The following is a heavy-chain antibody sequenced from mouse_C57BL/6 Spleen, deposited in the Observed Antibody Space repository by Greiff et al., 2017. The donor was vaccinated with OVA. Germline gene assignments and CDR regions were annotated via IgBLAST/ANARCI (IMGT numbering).Heavy chain of an antibody. D-gene: IGHD1-1*01. CDR2: ISSGSSTI. V-gene: IGHV5-17*01. CDR1: GFTFSDYG. CDR3: AENPRHVYGSDWYFDV. J-gene: IGHJ1*03. Sequence: EVQGVESGGGLVKPGGSLKLSCAASGFTFSDYGMHWVRQAPEQGLEWVAYISSGSSTIYYADTVKGRFTISRDNAKNTLYLQMTSLRSEDTAMYYCAENPRHVYGSDWYFDVWGTGTTVTVSS.